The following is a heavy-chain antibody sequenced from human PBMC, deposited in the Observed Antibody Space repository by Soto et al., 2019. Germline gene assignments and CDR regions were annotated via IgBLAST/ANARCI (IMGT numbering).Heavy chain of an antibody. V-gene: IGHV1-69*01. J-gene: IGHJ4*02. CDR2: IIPIFGTA. CDR3: ARITAYYYDSSPFDY. CDR1: GGTFSSYA. D-gene: IGHD3-22*01. Sequence: QVQLVQSGAEVKKPGSSVKVSCKASGGTFSSYAISWVRQAPGQGLEWMGGIIPIFGTANYAQKFQGRVTINADEYTSTAYMELSSLRSEDTAVYYCARITAYYYDSSPFDYWGQGTLVNGSS.